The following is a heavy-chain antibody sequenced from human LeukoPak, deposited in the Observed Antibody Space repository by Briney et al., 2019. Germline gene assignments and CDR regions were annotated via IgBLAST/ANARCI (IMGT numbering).Heavy chain of an antibody. D-gene: IGHD4-23*01. J-gene: IGHJ4*02. V-gene: IGHV3-7*01. Sequence: GGSLRLSCVASGFTFSTYWMSWVRQAPGKGLEWVANLKQDGSVKHYVDSVKGRFTISRDNAKNSLYLQMTNLRAEDTAVYYCATSADSPGNSWGQGTLIAVSS. CDR1: GFTFSTYW. CDR2: LKQDGSVK. CDR3: ATSADSPGNS.